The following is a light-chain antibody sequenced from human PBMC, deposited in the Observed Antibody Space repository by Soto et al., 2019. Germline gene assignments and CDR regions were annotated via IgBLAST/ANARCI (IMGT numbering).Light chain of an antibody. J-gene: IGLJ1*01. CDR1: SSDVGSYNF. Sequence: QSVLTQPASVSWSPGQSITISCTGTSSDVGSYNFVSWFQQHPGKAPKLMIYEGSERPSGVSNRFSGSKSGNTASLTISGLQAEDEADYYCCSYAGSSTYVFGTGTKGTVL. CDR2: EGS. CDR3: CSYAGSSTYV. V-gene: IGLV2-23*01.